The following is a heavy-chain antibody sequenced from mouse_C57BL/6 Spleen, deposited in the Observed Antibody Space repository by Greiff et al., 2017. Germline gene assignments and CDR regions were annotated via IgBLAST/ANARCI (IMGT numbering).Heavy chain of an antibody. J-gene: IGHJ4*01. CDR2: ISSGSSTI. CDR1: GFTFSDYG. CDR3: ARGRRDVYYAMDY. Sequence: EVKVVESGGGLVKPGGSLTLSCAASGFTFSDYGMHWVRQAPEKGLEWVAYISSGSSTIYYADPVKGRFTISRDNAKNTLFLQMTSLRSEDTAMYYCARGRRDVYYAMDYWGQGTSVTVSS. D-gene: IGHD2-12*01. V-gene: IGHV5-17*01.